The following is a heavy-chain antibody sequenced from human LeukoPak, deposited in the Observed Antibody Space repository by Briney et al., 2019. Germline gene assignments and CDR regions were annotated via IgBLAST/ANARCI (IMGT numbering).Heavy chain of an antibody. Sequence: SETLSLTCTVPGYSISSGYYWGWIRQPPGKGLEWIGSIYHSGSTYYNPSLKSRVTISVGTSKNQFSLKLSSVTAADTAVYYCARDRGNSRTNWFDPWGQGTLVTVSS. CDR2: IYHSGST. CDR3: ARDRGNSRTNWFDP. J-gene: IGHJ5*02. CDR1: GYSISSGYY. D-gene: IGHD2/OR15-2a*01. V-gene: IGHV4-38-2*02.